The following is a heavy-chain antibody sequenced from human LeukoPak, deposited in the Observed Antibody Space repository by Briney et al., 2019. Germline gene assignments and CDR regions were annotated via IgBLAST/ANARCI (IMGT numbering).Heavy chain of an antibody. D-gene: IGHD1-7*01. V-gene: IGHV3-20*04. CDR2: INWNGGST. J-gene: IGHJ6*03. CDR1: GFTFDDYG. Sequence: GGSLRLSCAASGFTFDDYGMSWVRQAPGKGLEWVSGINWNGGSTYYADSVKGRFTISRDNSKNTLYLQMNSLRAEDTAVYYCAKAGTGTTNYYYYMDVWGKGTTVTVSS. CDR3: AKAGTGTTNYYYYMDV.